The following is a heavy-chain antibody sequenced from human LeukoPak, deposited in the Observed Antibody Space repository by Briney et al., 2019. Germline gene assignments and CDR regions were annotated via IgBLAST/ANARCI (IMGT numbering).Heavy chain of an antibody. CDR1: GFTFSSYA. D-gene: IGHD2/OR15-2a*01. V-gene: IGHV3-30*04. Sequence: GGSLRLSCAASGFTFSSYAMHWVRQAPGKGLEWVAVISYDGSNKYYADSVKGRFTISRDNSKNTLYLQMNSLRAEDTAVYYCARDHYLRTGSRTDYWGQGTLVTVSS. CDR2: ISYDGSNK. CDR3: ARDHYLRTGSRTDY. J-gene: IGHJ4*02.